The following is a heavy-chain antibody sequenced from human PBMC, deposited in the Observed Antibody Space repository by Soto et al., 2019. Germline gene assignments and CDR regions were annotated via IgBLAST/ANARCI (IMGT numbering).Heavy chain of an antibody. V-gene: IGHV4-39*01. CDR2: IYYSGST. Sequence: PSETLSLTCTVSGGSISSSSYYWGWIRQPPGKGLEWIGSIYYSGSTYYNPSLKSRVTISVDTSKNQFSLKLSSVTAADTAVYYCARHHYGGWFDPWGQGTLVTVSS. J-gene: IGHJ5*02. CDR1: GGSISSSSYY. CDR3: ARHHYGGWFDP. D-gene: IGHD4-17*01.